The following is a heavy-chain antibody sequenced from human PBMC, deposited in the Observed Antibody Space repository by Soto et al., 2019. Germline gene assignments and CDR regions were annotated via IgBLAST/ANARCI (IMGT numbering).Heavy chain of an antibody. D-gene: IGHD3-22*01. V-gene: IGHV1-69*05. CDR3: ARLYYYDTSGYYYAEDV. J-gene: IGHJ4*02. Sequence: SVKVSCKASGGTFSNYAITWVRQAPGQGLEWLGRIIPIFGTTDYAHKFQGRVTMTTDTSTSTAYMELRSLRSDDTAVFYCARLYYYDTSGYYYAEDVWGQGTLVTVSS. CDR2: IIPIFGTT. CDR1: GGTFSNYA.